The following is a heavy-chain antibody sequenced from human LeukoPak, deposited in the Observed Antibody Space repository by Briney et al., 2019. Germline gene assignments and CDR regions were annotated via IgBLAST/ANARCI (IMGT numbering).Heavy chain of an antibody. Sequence: GRSLRLSCAASGFTFSAYGMHWVRQAPGKGLEWVALIWHDGSNKYYEGSVKGRFTISRDNSKNTLYLQMNSLRAEDTAVYYCARALFPSDSSSWGDYWGQGTLVTVSS. V-gene: IGHV3-33*01. J-gene: IGHJ4*02. CDR2: IWHDGSNK. CDR1: GFTFSAYG. CDR3: ARALFPSDSSSWGDY. D-gene: IGHD6-13*01.